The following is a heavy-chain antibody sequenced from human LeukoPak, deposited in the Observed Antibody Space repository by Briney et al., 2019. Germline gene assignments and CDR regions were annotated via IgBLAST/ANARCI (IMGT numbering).Heavy chain of an antibody. J-gene: IGHJ4*02. CDR2: IYYSGST. CDR1: GGSVRPYY. V-gene: IGHV4-59*02. D-gene: IGHD6-19*01. CDR3: AREPSRGSGWVY. Sequence: SETLSLTCTVSGGSVRPYYWSWIRQPPGKGLEWIGYIYYSGSTNYNPSLKSRVTISVDTSKNQFSLKLSSVTAADTAVYYCAREPSRGSGWVYWGQGTLVTVSS.